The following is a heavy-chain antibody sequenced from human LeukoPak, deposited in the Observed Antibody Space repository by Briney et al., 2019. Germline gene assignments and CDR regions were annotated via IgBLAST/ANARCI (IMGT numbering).Heavy chain of an antibody. D-gene: IGHD6-19*01. Sequence: GTLRLSCAASGFTFSSYGMHWVRQAPGKGLEWVSFIQYDGSYKSYADSVKGRFTISRDNSENTLYLQMNSLRVEDTAVYYCAKTPLAVAPGDFFDYWGQGTLVTVSS. J-gene: IGHJ4*02. CDR3: AKTPLAVAPGDFFDY. V-gene: IGHV3-30*02. CDR2: IQYDGSYK. CDR1: GFTFSSYG.